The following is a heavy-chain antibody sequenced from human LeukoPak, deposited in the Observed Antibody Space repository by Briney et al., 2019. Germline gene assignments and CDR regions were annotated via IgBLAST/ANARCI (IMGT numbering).Heavy chain of an antibody. CDR2: ISYDGSNK. CDR1: GFTFNTYW. Sequence: SGGSLRLSCAASGFTFNTYWMHWVCQAPGKGLEWVAVISYDGSNKYYADSVKGRFTISRDNSKNTLYLQMNSLRAEDTAVYYCAKDSHIAAAGPYFDYWGQGTLVTVSS. V-gene: IGHV3-30*18. D-gene: IGHD6-13*01. J-gene: IGHJ4*02. CDR3: AKDSHIAAAGPYFDY.